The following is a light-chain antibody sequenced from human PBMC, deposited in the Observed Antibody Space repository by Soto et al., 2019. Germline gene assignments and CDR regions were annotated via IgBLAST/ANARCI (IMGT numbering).Light chain of an antibody. CDR3: QHYNSWPRIA. CDR1: QSASTN. Sequence: EIVLTQSPVTLSVSPGERATLFCRASQSASTNLAWYQHKPGQASRLLIYGASTRATAIPARFSGSGSGTEFTLTINSLESEDFAVYYCQHYNSWPRIAFGQGTRLEIK. V-gene: IGKV3-15*01. CDR2: GAS. J-gene: IGKJ5*01.